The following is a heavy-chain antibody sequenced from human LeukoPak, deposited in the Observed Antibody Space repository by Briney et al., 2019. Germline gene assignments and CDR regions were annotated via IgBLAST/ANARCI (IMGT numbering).Heavy chain of an antibody. CDR2: IYYSGST. Sequence: PSETLSLTCTVSGGSISSSSYYWSWIRQPPGKGLEWIGYIYYSGSTYYNPSLKSRVTISVDTSKNQFSLKLSSVTAADTAVYYCAGRGQDAFDIWGQGTMVTVSS. D-gene: IGHD3-10*01. V-gene: IGHV4-30-4*01. CDR1: GGSISSSSYY. J-gene: IGHJ3*02. CDR3: AGRGQDAFDI.